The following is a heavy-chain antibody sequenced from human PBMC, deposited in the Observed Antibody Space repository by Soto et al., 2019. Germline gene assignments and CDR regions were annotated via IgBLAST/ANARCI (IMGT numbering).Heavy chain of an antibody. CDR2: IYYSGTT. CDR1: GGSISGGGYH. Sequence: TLRVTWTVSGGSISGGGYHWILIRQHPGNGLEWVGYIYYSGTTYYNPSLKSRVTISVDTSKNQFSLSLSSVTAADTAVYYCARAPNPPTNRYESSGFYLFKSSGQLTLVT. J-gene: IGHJ5*02. V-gene: IGHV4-31*02. CDR3: ARAPNPPTNRYESSGFYLFKS. D-gene: IGHD3-22*01.